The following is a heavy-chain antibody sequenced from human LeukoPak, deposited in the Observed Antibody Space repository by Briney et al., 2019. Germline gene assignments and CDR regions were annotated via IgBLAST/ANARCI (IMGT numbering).Heavy chain of an antibody. CDR3: TTTYIYDSSGSIVDY. CDR2: IKSKTDGGTT. CDR1: GFTFRNAW. D-gene: IGHD3-22*01. V-gene: IGHV3-15*01. Sequence: GGSLRLSCTASGFTFRNAWMTWVRQAPGQGLEWVGRIKSKTDGGTTDYAAPVKVRFTISRDDSKNTLYLQMNSLKTEDTALYYCTTTYIYDSSGSIVDYWGQGTLVTVSS. J-gene: IGHJ4*02.